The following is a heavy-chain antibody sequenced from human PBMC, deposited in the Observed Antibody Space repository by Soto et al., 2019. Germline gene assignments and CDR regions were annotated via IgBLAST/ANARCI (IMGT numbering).Heavy chain of an antibody. D-gene: IGHD2-15*01. Sequence: GASVKVSCKASGGTFSSYAISWVRQAPGQGLEWMGGIIPIFGTANYAQKFQGRVTITADESTSTAYMELSSLRSEDTAVYYCARDIGYCSGGSCTLYDSSGYHAMGYFDYWGQGTLVTVSS. J-gene: IGHJ4*02. CDR2: IIPIFGTA. CDR1: GGTFSSYA. V-gene: IGHV1-69*13. CDR3: ARDIGYCSGGSCTLYDSSGYHAMGYFDY.